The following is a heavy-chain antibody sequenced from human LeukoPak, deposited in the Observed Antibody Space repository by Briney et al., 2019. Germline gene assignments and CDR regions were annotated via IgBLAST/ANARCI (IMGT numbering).Heavy chain of an antibody. CDR1: GGSISSGSYY. J-gene: IGHJ3*02. Sequence: SETLSLTCTVSGGSISSGSYYWSWIRQPAGKGLEWIGRIYTSGSTNYDPSLKSRVTISVDTSKNQFSLKLSSVTAADTAVYYCARDTLPPLRGSSSWPNYAFDIWGQGTMVTVSS. D-gene: IGHD6-13*01. V-gene: IGHV4-61*02. CDR2: IYTSGST. CDR3: ARDTLPPLRGSSSWPNYAFDI.